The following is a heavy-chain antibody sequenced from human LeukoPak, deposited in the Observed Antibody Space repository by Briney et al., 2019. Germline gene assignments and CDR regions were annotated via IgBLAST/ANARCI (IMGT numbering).Heavy chain of an antibody. CDR1: GVSITSHF. V-gene: IGHV4-4*08. CDR2: VSKSGST. J-gene: IGHJ3*01. Sequence: PSETLSLTCTVSGVSITSHFWTCIRQAPGKGLEWVGYVSKSGSTNYNPSLQSRITISVDTSKNQFFLKLTSMTAADTAVYFCARDDYGVFDAFDVWGQGTVVTVSS. D-gene: IGHD3-16*01. CDR3: ARDDYGVFDAFDV.